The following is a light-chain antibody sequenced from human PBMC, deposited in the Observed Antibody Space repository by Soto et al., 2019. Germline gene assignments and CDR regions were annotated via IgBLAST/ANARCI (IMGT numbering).Light chain of an antibody. Sequence: DSQMTQSPSSVSASVGDRVTITSRASQDIGYSLAWFQQKRGEAPRLLIYTASSLHSGVPSRFSGSGSGTDFTLTISRLQPEEFATYSCQQGNSFPLTFGGGTKVEIK. CDR2: TAS. V-gene: IGKV1-12*01. CDR1: QDIGYS. J-gene: IGKJ4*01. CDR3: QQGNSFPLT.